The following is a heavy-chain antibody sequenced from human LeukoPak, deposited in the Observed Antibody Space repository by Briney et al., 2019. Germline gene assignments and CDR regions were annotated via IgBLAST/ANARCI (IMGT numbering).Heavy chain of an antibody. CDR3: AKVRDKDYYGSVDAFDI. Sequence: GGSLRLSCAASGFTFSNFGMHWVRQAPGKGLEWVAFIRYDGSKKYYADSVKGRFTISRDNSKNTVYLQMNSLRAEDTAVYYCAKVRDKDYYGSVDAFDIWGEGTMVTVSS. CDR1: GFTFSNFG. V-gene: IGHV3-30*02. CDR2: IRYDGSKK. J-gene: IGHJ3*02. D-gene: IGHD3-10*01.